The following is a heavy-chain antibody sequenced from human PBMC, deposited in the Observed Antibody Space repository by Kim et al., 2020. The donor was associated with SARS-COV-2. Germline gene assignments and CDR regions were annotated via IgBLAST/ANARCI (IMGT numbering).Heavy chain of an antibody. D-gene: IGHD6-13*01. Sequence: GGSLRLSCAASDFTVSLHFMTWVRQAPGKGLECVSVIYSGGGTYYADSVKGRFTISRDNSKKTVSLQMNSLRGEDSAFYYCVRDITADGTWGQGTLVTVSS. V-gene: IGHV3-53*01. CDR3: VRDITADGT. CDR2: IYSGGGT. CDR1: DFTVSLHF. J-gene: IGHJ5*02.